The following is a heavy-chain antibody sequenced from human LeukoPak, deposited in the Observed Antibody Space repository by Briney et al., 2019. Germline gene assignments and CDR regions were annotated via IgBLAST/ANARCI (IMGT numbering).Heavy chain of an antibody. CDR2: INSDGSST. V-gene: IGHV3-74*01. CDR1: GFTFSSYW. CDR3: AKDQLASYFDY. D-gene: IGHD3-10*01. J-gene: IGHJ4*02. Sequence: GGSLRLSCAASGFTFSSYWMHWVRQAPGPGKGLVWVSRINSDGSSTNYADSVKGRFTISRDNSKNTLYLQMNSLRAEDTAVYYCAKDQLASYFDYWGQGTLVTVSS.